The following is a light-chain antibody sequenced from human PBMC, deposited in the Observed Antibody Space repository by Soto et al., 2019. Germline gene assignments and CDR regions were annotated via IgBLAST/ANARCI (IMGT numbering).Light chain of an antibody. V-gene: IGKV3-15*01. Sequence: EIVMTQSPATLSASPGERATLSCRASQSVSSKLAWFQQKPGQAPRLLIYFASTRATDIPARFSGSGSGTEFTLTISSLQSEDFAVYYCQQYNNWPHTFGQGTKLEIK. CDR3: QQYNNWPHT. CDR2: FAS. CDR1: QSVSSK. J-gene: IGKJ2*01.